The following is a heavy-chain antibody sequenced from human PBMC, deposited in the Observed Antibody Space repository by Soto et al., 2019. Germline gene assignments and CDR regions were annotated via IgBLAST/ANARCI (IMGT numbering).Heavy chain of an antibody. CDR3: ASSPRFAFDI. J-gene: IGHJ3*02. Sequence: TSETLSLTCTVSGGSVNSGNYYWSWIRQPPGKGLEWIGYIYSSGSTNYNPSLKSRVSISVDTSKNHLSLKLSSVTAADTAVYYCASSPRFAFDIWGQGTMVTVSS. CDR1: GGSVNSGNYY. V-gene: IGHV4-61*03. CDR2: IYSSGST.